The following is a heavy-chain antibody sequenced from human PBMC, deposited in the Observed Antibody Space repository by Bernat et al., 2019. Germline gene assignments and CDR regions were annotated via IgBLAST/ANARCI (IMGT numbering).Heavy chain of an antibody. CDR3: AKSGGYCGGGTCYPNWFDP. V-gene: IGHV3-23*01. CDR2: LSGGVDGT. D-gene: IGHD2-15*01. Sequence: EVQLLESGGGLVQPGGSLRLSCAAPGFTFSSYAMSWVRQAPGKGLEWVSTLSGGVDGTYYADSVKGRFTISRDNSKNTLYLQMNSLRAEDTALYYCAKSGGYCGGGTCYPNWFDPWGRGTLVT. CDR1: GFTFSSYA. J-gene: IGHJ5*02.